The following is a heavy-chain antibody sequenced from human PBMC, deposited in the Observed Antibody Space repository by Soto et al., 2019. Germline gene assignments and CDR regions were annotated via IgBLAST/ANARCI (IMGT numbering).Heavy chain of an antibody. V-gene: IGHV4-59*06. CDR3: ARADFGVHEYFDL. CDR2: IYHSGAT. D-gene: IGHD3-3*01. J-gene: IGHJ2*01. CDR1: GGSISTYY. Sequence: PSETLSLTCTVSGGSISTYYWSWIRQPPGKGLEWIGYIYHSGATYYNPSLKSRVTISLGTSKNQFSLKLSSMTAADTAVYYCARADFGVHEYFDLWGRGTLVTVSS.